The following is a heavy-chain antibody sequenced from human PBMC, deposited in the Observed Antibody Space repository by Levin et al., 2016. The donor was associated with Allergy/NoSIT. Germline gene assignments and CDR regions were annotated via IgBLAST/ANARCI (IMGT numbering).Heavy chain of an antibody. D-gene: IGHD2-2*01. CDR2: ISSSSSYI. Sequence: VRQAPGKGLEWVSSISSSSSYIYYADSVKGRFTISRDNAKNSLYLQMNSLRAEDTAVYYCARDGQDIVVVPAATTSVTYYYYGMDVWGQGTTVTVSS. J-gene: IGHJ6*02. V-gene: IGHV3-21*01. CDR3: ARDGQDIVVVPAATTSVTYYYYGMDV.